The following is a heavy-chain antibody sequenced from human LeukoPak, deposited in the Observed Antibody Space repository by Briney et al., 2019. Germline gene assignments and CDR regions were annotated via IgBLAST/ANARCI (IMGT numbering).Heavy chain of an antibody. CDR1: GFTFSSYW. D-gene: IGHD1-26*01. CDR2: IKQDGSGK. CDR3: ARDITVGATDY. V-gene: IGHV3-7*01. J-gene: IGHJ4*02. Sequence: GGSLRLSCAASGFTFSSYWMSWVRQAPGKGLEWVANIKQDGSGKYYVDSVKGRFTISRDNAKNSLYLQMNSLRAEDTAVYYCARDITVGATDYWGQGTLVTVSS.